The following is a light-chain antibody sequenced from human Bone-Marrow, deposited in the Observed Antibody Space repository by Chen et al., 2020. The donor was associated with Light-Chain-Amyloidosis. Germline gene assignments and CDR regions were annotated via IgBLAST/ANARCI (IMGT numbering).Light chain of an antibody. V-gene: IGLV3-21*03. CDR3: QVWDRSSDRPV. J-gene: IGLJ3*02. CDR2: DDS. CDR1: NIGSKS. Sequence: SYVLTQPSSVSGAPGKTATIACGGNNIGSKSVHWYQQTPGRAPLLVVYDDSDRPSGIPERLSGSNSGNTATLTISRVEAGDEADYYCQVWDRSSDRPVFGGGTKLTVL.